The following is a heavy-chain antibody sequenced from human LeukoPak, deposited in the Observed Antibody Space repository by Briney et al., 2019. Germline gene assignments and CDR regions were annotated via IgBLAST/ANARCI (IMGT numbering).Heavy chain of an antibody. V-gene: IGHV3-11*01. J-gene: IGHJ4*02. CDR1: GFTFSDYY. CDR2: ISSSGSTI. D-gene: IGHD3-22*01. Sequence: PGGSLRLSCAASGFTFSDYYMSWIRQAPGKGLEWVSYISSSGSTIYYADSVQGRFTISRDNSKNTLYLQMSNLRDEDTAVYYCARAAYDSNGFTANHDYWGQGTLVTVST. CDR3: ARAAYDSNGFTANHDY.